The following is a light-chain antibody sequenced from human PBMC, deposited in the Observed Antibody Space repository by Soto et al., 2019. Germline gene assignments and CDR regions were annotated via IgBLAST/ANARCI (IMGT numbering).Light chain of an antibody. V-gene: IGKV3-11*01. J-gene: IGKJ5*01. CDR3: QQRSNWPPG. Sequence: IVLPQSPATLSLSPGERATLSCRASQSVNTYLAWYQQKPGQVPRLLIYDTSNRATGIPPRFSGSGSGTDFTLTISSLAPEDFAVYYCQQRSNWPPGFGQGTRLEIK. CDR2: DTS. CDR1: QSVNTY.